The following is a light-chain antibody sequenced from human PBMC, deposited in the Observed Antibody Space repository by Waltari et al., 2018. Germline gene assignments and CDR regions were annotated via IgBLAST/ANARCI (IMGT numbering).Light chain of an antibody. CDR2: KAS. Sequence: DIQMTQSPPSLSASVGDRVTITCRASQSISVYLDWFQQNPGKAPKLLIYKASSLHSGVPSRISGRGSGTDFTLTISSLQPEDFAIYYCQQSYNTPPTFGQGTKVEIK. CDR1: QSISVY. CDR3: QQSYNTPPT. V-gene: IGKV1-39*01. J-gene: IGKJ1*01.